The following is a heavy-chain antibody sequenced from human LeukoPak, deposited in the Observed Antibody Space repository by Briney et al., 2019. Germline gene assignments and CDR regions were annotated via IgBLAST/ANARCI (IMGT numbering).Heavy chain of an antibody. D-gene: IGHD3-10*01. CDR3: AKDYYGSGSYYYGPLGGSPYFDY. V-gene: IGHV3-23*01. CDR2: ISGSGGST. J-gene: IGHJ4*02. Sequence: GGSLRLSCAASGFTFSSYAMSWVRQAPGEGLEWVSAISGSGGSTYYADSVKGRFTISRDNSKNTLYLQMNSLRAEDTAVYYCAKDYYGSGSYYYGPLGGSPYFDYWGQGTLVTVSS. CDR1: GFTFSSYA.